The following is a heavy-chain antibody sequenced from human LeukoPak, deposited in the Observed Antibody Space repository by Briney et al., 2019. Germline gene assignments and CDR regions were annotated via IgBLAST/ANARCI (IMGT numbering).Heavy chain of an antibody. CDR1: GGSISSYY. CDR2: IYYSGST. CDR3: ARAYYYGNFWDDYYYYYMDV. V-gene: IGHV4-59*01. D-gene: IGHD3-10*01. Sequence: SETLSLTCTVSGGSISSYYWSWIRQPPGKGLEWIGYIYYSGSTNYNPSLKSRVTISVDTSKNQFSLKLSSVTAADTAVYYCARAYYYGNFWDDYYYYYMDVWGKGTTVTVSS. J-gene: IGHJ6*03.